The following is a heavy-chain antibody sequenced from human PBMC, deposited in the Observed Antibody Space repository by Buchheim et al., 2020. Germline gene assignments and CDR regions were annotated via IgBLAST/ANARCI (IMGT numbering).Heavy chain of an antibody. CDR3: ARDAVWNYFGLYWFDP. CDR2: INHSGST. D-gene: IGHD1-7*01. Sequence: QVQLQQWGAGLLKPSETLSLTCAVYGGSFSGYYWSWIRQPPGRGLEWIGEINHSGSTNYNPSLKSRVTISVDTSKNQFSLKLSSVTAADTAVYYCARDAVWNYFGLYWFDPWGQGTL. J-gene: IGHJ5*02. V-gene: IGHV4-34*01. CDR1: GGSFSGYY.